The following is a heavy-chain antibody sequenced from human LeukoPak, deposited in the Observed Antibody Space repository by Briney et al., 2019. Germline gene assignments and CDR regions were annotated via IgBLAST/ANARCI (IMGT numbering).Heavy chain of an antibody. CDR1: GFTFSSYA. CDR2: ISGSGGST. V-gene: IGHV3-23*01. Sequence: PGGSLRLSCAASGFTFSSYAMSWVRQAPGKGLEWVSAISGSGGSTYYADSVKGRFTISRDNSKNTLYLQMNGLRAEDTAVYYCAKDPRYYYGSGPPDYWGQGTLVTVSS. J-gene: IGHJ4*02. CDR3: AKDPRYYYGSGPPDY. D-gene: IGHD3-10*01.